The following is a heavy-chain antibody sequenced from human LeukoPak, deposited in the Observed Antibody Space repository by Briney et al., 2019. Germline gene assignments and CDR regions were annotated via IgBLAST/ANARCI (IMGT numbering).Heavy chain of an antibody. V-gene: IGHV5-51*01. CDR2: IYPGDSDT. CDR3: ARTDYDFWSGYSNYYFDY. J-gene: IGHJ4*02. CDR1: GYSFTSYW. Sequence: GESLKISCKGSGYSFTSYWIGWVRQMPGKGLEWMGTIYPGDSDTRYSPSFQGQVTISVDKSVSTAYLQWSSLKASDTAMYYCARTDYDFWSGYSNYYFDYWGQGTLVTVSS. D-gene: IGHD3-3*01.